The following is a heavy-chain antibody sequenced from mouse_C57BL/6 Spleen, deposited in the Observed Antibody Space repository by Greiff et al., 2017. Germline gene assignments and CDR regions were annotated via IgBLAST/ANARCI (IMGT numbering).Heavy chain of an antibody. CDR3: TRKGVRDWYFDV. D-gene: IGHD1-1*01. CDR2: IDPETGGT. Sequence: VQLQQSGAELVRPGASVTLSCKASGYTFTDYEMHWGKQTPVHGLEWIGAIDPETGGTAYNQKFKGKAILTADKSSSTAYMELRSLTSEDSAVYYCTRKGVRDWYFDVWGTGTTVTVSS. CDR1: GYTFTDYE. V-gene: IGHV1-15*01. J-gene: IGHJ1*03.